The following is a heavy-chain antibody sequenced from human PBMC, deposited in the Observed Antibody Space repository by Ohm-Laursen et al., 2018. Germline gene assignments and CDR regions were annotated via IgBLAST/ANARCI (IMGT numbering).Heavy chain of an antibody. V-gene: IGHV3-9*01. CDR3: AKADSIAVASNVPTLFDP. J-gene: IGHJ5*02. D-gene: IGHD6-19*01. Sequence: SLRLSCSASGFTFDDYAMHWVRQAPGKGLEWVSGISWNSGSIGYADSVKGRFTISRDNAKNSLYLQMNSLRAEDTALYYCAKADSIAVASNVPTLFDPWGQGTLVTVSS. CDR2: ISWNSGSI. CDR1: GFTFDDYA.